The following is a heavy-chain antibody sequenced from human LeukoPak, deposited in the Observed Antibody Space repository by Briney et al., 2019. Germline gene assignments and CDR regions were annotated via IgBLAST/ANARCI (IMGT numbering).Heavy chain of an antibody. CDR3: ARGVGYSSYYYYMDV. CDR2: INHSGST. CDR1: GGSFSGYY. J-gene: IGHJ6*03. D-gene: IGHD5-18*01. Sequence: PSETLSLTCAVYGGSFSGYYWSWIRQPPGKGLEWIGEINHSGSTNYNPSLKSRVTISVDTSKNQFSLKLSSVTAADTAVYYCARGVGYSSYYYYMDVWGKGITVTVSS. V-gene: IGHV4-34*01.